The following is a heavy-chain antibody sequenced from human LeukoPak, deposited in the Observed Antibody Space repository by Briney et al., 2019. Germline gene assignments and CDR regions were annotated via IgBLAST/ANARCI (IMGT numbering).Heavy chain of an antibody. CDR3: ARDPSGDYGDLRFDY. CDR1: GYTFISYY. J-gene: IGHJ4*02. V-gene: IGHV1-46*01. D-gene: IGHD4-17*01. Sequence: ASVKVSCKASGYTFISYYLHWVRQAPGQGLEWMGVINPGGGSTRYAQKFQGRVTMTRDTSTSTVYMELSSLRSEDTAVYHCARDPSGDYGDLRFDYWGQGTLVTVPS. CDR2: INPGGGST.